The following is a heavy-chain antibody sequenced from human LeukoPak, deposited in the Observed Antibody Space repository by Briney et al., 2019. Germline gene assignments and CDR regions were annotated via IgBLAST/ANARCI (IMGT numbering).Heavy chain of an antibody. CDR3: ARNNADGEGRFSY. J-gene: IGHJ4*02. V-gene: IGHV7-4-1*02. Sequence: ASVKVSCKASGYSFTNYAMNWVRQAPGQGLEWMGWINTNTGNPTYAQGFTGRFVFSLDTSVSTAYLRISSLKAEDTAVYYCARNNADGEGRFSYWGQGTLVTVSS. D-gene: IGHD3-10*01. CDR1: GYSFTNYA. CDR2: INTNTGNP.